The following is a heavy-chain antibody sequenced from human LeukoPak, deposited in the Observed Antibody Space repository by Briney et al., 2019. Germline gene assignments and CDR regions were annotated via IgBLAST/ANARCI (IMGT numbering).Heavy chain of an antibody. CDR1: GGSVSSVNYY. J-gene: IGHJ4*02. V-gene: IGHV4-61*01. CDR3: AGVSRRHLDY. CDR2: IYYSGST. Sequence: SETLSLTCTVSGGSVSSVNYYWTWIRQPPGKGLEWIGYIYYSGSTNYNPSLKSRVTISVDTSKNQFSLKLNSVTAADTAVYYCAGVSRRHLDYWGQGTLVTVPS.